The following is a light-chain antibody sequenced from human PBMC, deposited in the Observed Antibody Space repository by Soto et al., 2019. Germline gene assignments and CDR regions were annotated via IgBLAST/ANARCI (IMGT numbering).Light chain of an antibody. V-gene: IGKV3-20*01. Sequence: EIVLTQSPGTLSLPPGERATLSCRASQSVRSSYLAWYQQKFGQAPRLLIYGASSRATGIPDRFSGSESGTDFTLTISRLEPEDFAVYYCQQYGSSSWTFGQGTKVEIK. CDR3: QQYGSSSWT. CDR1: QSVRSSY. J-gene: IGKJ1*01. CDR2: GAS.